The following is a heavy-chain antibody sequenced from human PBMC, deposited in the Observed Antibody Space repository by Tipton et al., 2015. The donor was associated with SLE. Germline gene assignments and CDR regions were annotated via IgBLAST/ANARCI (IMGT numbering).Heavy chain of an antibody. D-gene: IGHD6-13*01. CDR3: ARLRRRQLVPYYFDY. V-gene: IGHV4-39*07. CDR2: IYYSGST. CDR1: GGSISSSSYY. J-gene: IGHJ4*02. Sequence: TLSLTCTVSGGSISSSSYYWGWIRQPPGKGREWIGSIYYSGSTYYNPSLKSRVPISVDTTKNQFSLKLSSVTAADTAVYYCARLRRRQLVPYYFDYWGQGTLVTVSS.